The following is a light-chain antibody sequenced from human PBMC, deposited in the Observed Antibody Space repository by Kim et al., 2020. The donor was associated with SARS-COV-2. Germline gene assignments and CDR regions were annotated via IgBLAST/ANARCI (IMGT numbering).Light chain of an antibody. J-gene: IGKJ2*02. V-gene: IGKV3-20*01. CDR3: QQYGSQGT. CDR1: QSVSSSY. Sequence: EIVLTQSPGTLSLSPGERATLSCRASQSVSSSYLAWYQQKPGQAPRLLIYGASSRATGIPDRFSGSGSGTDFTLTISRLEPEDFAVYYCQQYGSQGTFGQGTKLEI. CDR2: GAS.